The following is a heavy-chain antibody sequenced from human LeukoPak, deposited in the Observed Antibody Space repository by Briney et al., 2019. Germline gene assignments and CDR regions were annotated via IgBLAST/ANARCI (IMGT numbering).Heavy chain of an antibody. CDR2: ISGSGGST. J-gene: IGHJ5*02. V-gene: IGHV3-23*01. CDR3: AKWIRVTYYGSGSSAGWFDP. CDR1: GFTFSNYG. D-gene: IGHD3-10*01. Sequence: GGSLRLSCAASGFTFSNYGMNWVRQAPGKGLQWVSSISGSGGSTYYADSVKGRFTISRDNSKNTLYLQMNSLRAEDTAVYYCAKWIRVTYYGSGSSAGWFDPWGQGTLVTVSS.